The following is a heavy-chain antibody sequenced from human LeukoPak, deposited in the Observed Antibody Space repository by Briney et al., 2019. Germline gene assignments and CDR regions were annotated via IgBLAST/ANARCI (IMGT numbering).Heavy chain of an antibody. CDR1: GGSISSDY. V-gene: IGHV4-59*08. CDR3: ARYGGSGWVIDN. D-gene: IGHD6-19*01. J-gene: IGHJ4*02. CDR2: IYYNGAT. Sequence: SETLSLTCTVSGGSISSDYWTWIRQPPTKGLEWIGYIYYNGATSYNPSLKSRVTMSVDTSKKHFSLKMTPVTAADTAVYYCARYGGSGWVIDNWGQGTLVTVSS.